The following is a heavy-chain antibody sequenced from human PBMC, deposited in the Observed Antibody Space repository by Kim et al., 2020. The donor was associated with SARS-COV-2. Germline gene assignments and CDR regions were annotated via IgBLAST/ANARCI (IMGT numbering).Heavy chain of an antibody. Sequence: GGSLRLSCAASGFTFSSYAMSWVRQAPGKGLEWVSAISGSGGSTYYADSVKGRFTISRDNSKNTLYLQMNSLRAEDTAVYYCAKLLVYDYVWGSQPNWGQGTLVTVSS. CDR1: GFTFSSYA. J-gene: IGHJ4*02. CDR3: AKLLVYDYVWGSQPN. CDR2: ISGSGGST. V-gene: IGHV3-23*01. D-gene: IGHD3-16*01.